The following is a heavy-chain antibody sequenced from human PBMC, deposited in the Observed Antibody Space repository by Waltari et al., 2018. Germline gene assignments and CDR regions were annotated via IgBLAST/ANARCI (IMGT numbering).Heavy chain of an antibody. CDR1: GFTFSLHA. D-gene: IGHD4-4*01. V-gene: IGHV3-23*03. CDR3: AKKAITTVPSGDYYYYMDV. J-gene: IGHJ6*03. CDR2: IYDEGTT. Sequence: EVQLLESGGALVQPGGSLRLSCAASGFTFSLHAMAWVRQAPGKGLEVVSVIYDEGTTYAAASVKGRFTVSRDYSKDTLSLQMNSLRREDTAVYYCAKKAITTVPSGDYYYYMDVGGKGTTVIVAS.